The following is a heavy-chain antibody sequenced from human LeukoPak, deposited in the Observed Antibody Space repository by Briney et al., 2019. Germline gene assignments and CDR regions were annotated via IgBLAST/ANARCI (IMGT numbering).Heavy chain of an antibody. D-gene: IGHD3-22*01. CDR1: GGSISTSNW. CDR2: IYHSGIT. J-gene: IGHJ4*02. V-gene: IGHV4-4*02. CDR3: ARTYDSDGYFHF. Sequence: SETLSLTCAVSGGSISTSNWWNWIRQSPGKGLEWIGEIYHSGITRYNPSLKSRVTISVDTSKNQFSLKLSSVTAADTAVYYCARTYDSDGYFHFWGQGTLVTVSS.